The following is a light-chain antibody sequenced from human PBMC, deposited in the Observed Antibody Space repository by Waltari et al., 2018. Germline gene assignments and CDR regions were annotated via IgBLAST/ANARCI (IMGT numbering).Light chain of an antibody. CDR3: QQYGSSPPWT. J-gene: IGKJ1*01. V-gene: IGKV3-20*01. CDR2: GAS. CDR1: QSVSSSY. Sequence: EIVLTQSPGTLSLSPGERAPLPCRASQSVSSSYFAWYQQKPGQAPRLLIYGASSRATGIPDRFSGSGSGTDFTLTISRLEPEDFAVYYCQQYGSSPPWTFGQGTKVEIK.